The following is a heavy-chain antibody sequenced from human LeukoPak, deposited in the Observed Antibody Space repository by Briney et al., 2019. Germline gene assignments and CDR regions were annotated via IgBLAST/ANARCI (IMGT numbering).Heavy chain of an antibody. CDR1: GYTLTELS. V-gene: IGHV1-24*01. CDR2: FDPEDGET. CDR3: ATSPFVRGVAHFDY. J-gene: IGHJ4*02. D-gene: IGHD3-10*01. Sequence: ASVRVSSKVSGYTLTELSIHWVRQAPGKGLEGMGGFDPEDGETIYAQKFQGRVTMTEDTSTDTAYMELSSLGSEDTAVYYCATSPFVRGVAHFDYWGQGALVTVSS.